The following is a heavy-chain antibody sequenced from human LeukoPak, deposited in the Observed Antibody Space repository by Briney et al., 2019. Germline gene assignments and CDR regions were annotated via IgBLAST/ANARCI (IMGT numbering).Heavy chain of an antibody. J-gene: IGHJ5*02. CDR1: GGTFSSYA. D-gene: IGHD2-15*01. CDR2: VIPILGIA. CDR3: ARETCSGGSCYSGKFNWFDP. V-gene: IGHV1-69*04. Sequence: ASVKVSCKASGGTFSSYAISWVRQAPGQGLEWMGRVIPILGIANYVQKFQGRVTITADRSTSTAYMELSSLRSEDTAVYYCARETCSGGSCYSGKFNWFDPWGQGTLVTVSS.